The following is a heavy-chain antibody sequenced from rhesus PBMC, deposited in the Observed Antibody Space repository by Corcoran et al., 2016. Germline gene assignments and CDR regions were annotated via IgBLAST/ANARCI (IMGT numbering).Heavy chain of an antibody. D-gene: IGHD6-13*01. Sequence: EVQLVESGGGLAKHGGSLRLSCAASGFTFSSYAMHWVRQAPVKWLGWVSAISSGVSPNYADSVKGRFTISRDNSKNTLSLQMNSLRAEDTAVYYCAKCAAGKGLFDYWGQGVLVTVSS. CDR1: GFTFSSYA. V-gene: IGHV3-103*01. CDR2: ISSGVSP. CDR3: AKCAAGKGLFDY. J-gene: IGHJ4*01.